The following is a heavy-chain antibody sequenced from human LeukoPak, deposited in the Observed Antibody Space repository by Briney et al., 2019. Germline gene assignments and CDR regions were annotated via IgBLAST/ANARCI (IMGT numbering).Heavy chain of an antibody. D-gene: IGHD3-10*01. CDR3: ARGGVRGVRSWFDP. J-gene: IGHJ5*02. Sequence: GGSLRLSCAASGFTFSSYEMNWVRQAPGKGLEWVAYIKQDGSDKYYVDSVKGRFTISRDNAKNSLYLQMNSLRAEDTAVYYCARGGVRGVRSWFDPWGQGTLVTVSS. CDR2: IKQDGSDK. CDR1: GFTFSSYE. V-gene: IGHV3-7*04.